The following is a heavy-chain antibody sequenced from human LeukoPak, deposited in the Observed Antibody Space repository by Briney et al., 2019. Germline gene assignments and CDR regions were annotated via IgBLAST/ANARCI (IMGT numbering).Heavy chain of an antibody. CDR2: INHSGST. CDR1: GGSFSGYY. D-gene: IGHD3-10*01. Sequence: SETLSLTCAVYGGSFSGYYWSWIRQPPGKGLEWIGEINHSGSTNYNPSLKSRVTIPVDTSKNQFSLKLSSVTAADTAVYYCARGILLWFGELLPWFDPWGQGTLVTVSS. V-gene: IGHV4-34*01. J-gene: IGHJ5*02. CDR3: ARGILLWFGELLPWFDP.